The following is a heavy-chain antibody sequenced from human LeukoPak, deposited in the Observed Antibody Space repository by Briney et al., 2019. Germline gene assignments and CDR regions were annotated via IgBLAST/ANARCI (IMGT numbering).Heavy chain of an antibody. CDR2: IIPIFGTA. D-gene: IGHD1-26*01. Sequence: SVKVSCKASGGTFSSYAISWVRQAPGQGLEWMGGIIPIFGTANYAQKFQGRVTITADESTSTAYMELSSLRSEDTAVYYCARDTPLWESSAQYPHYYYYYGMDIWGQGTTVTVSS. CDR1: GGTFSSYA. CDR3: ARDTPLWESSAQYPHYYYYYGMDI. V-gene: IGHV1-69*13. J-gene: IGHJ6*02.